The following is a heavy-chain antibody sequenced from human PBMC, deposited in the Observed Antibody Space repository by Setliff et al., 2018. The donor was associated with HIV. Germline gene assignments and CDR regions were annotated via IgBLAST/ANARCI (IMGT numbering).Heavy chain of an antibody. J-gene: IGHJ5*02. CDR3: ASSGSGSYINWFGP. V-gene: IGHV3-21*01. CDR1: GFTFSSYT. Sequence: PGGSLRLSCAASGFTFSSYTMNWVRQAPGKGLEWVSSISSSSYYIYYADSVKGRFTISRDNAKNSVHLQMTSLRAEDTAVYYCASSGSGSYINWFGPWGQGTLVTVSS. D-gene: IGHD3-10*01. CDR2: ISSSSYYI.